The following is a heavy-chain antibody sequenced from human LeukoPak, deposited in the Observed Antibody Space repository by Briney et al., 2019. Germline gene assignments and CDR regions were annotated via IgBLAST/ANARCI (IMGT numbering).Heavy chain of an antibody. CDR3: GRGFSIVPAGIPDY. CDR2: MNPNSGNT. J-gene: IGHJ4*02. Sequence: ASVKVSCKASGYTFTSYDINWVRQATGQGLEWMGWMNPNSGNTGYAQKFQGRVTMTRNTSISTAYMELNSLRAEDTAVYYCGRGFSIVPAGIPDYWGLGTLVTVSS. CDR1: GYTFTSYD. D-gene: IGHD2-2*02. V-gene: IGHV1-8*01.